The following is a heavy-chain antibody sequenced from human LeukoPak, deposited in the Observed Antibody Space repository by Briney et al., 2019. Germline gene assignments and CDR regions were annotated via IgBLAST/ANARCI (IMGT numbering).Heavy chain of an antibody. CDR2: ITGKGGRV. CDR1: GFTFTDYG. V-gene: IGHV3-20*04. Sequence: GGSLRLSCAASGFTFTDYGMSWVRQPPGKGLEWVSGITGKGGRVGYADAMKGRFTVSRDNAKNALYLQMNSLRDEDTALYYCARDHVGSGYYYFDSWGQGTLVTVSS. CDR3: ARDHVGSGYYYFDS. J-gene: IGHJ4*02. D-gene: IGHD3-22*01.